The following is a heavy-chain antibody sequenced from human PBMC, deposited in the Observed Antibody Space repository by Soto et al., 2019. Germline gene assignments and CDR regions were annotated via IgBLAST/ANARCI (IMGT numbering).Heavy chain of an antibody. CDR3: ARGPCIAGHYYMDV. D-gene: IGHD2-15*01. J-gene: IGHJ6*02. Sequence: GASLKISRKGPGYSFTSYWISWVRPMPGKGLGWMGRIDPSDSYTNYSPSFQGHVAISADKSISTAYLQWISLKASDTAMYYCARGPCIAGHYYMDVWGQGTMVPVSS. CDR1: GYSFTSYW. V-gene: IGHV5-10-1*01. CDR2: IDPSDSYT.